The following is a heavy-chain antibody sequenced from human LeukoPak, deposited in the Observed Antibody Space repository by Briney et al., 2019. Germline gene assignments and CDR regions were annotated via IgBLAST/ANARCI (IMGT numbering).Heavy chain of an antibody. CDR2: ISAYNGNT. CDR3: ARDRGGCSGGSCYSFPSDY. CDR1: GYTFTSYG. V-gene: IGHV1-18*01. D-gene: IGHD2-15*01. Sequence: ASVKVSCKASGYTFTSYGISWLRQAPGQGLEWMGWISAYNGNTNYAQKLQGRVTMTTDTSTSTAYMELRSLRSDDTAVYYRARDRGGCSGGSCYSFPSDYWGQGTLVTVSS. J-gene: IGHJ4*02.